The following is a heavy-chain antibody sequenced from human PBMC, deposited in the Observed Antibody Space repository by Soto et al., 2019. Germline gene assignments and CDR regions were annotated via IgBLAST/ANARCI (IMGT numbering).Heavy chain of an antibody. Sequence: QVQLVESGGGVVRPGTSLRLSCAATGFSFSAHGMHWVRQAPGKGLEWLAVINDGSEEGYADPGRGRFTISRDNARNILYLQMDNLRAEDSALYYCARDDLFVDNGLDHWGQGTLVTVSS. CDR1: GFSFSAHG. J-gene: IGHJ4*02. CDR2: INDGSEE. D-gene: IGHD1-1*01. CDR3: ARDDLFVDNGLDH. V-gene: IGHV3-33*01.